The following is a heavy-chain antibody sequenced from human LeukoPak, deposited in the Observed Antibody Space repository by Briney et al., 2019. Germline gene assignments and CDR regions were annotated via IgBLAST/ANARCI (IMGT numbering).Heavy chain of an antibody. CDR1: GYTLTDHY. J-gene: IGHJ5*02. V-gene: IGHV1-2*02. CDR3: LTDGA. CDR2: INPKSVAT. Sequence: ASVKVSCKASGYTLTDHYMHWVRQAPGEGFEWMGWINPKSVATNCAQKFQDRVAMTRDTSINTAYMELRRLRSADTAIYYCLTDGACGQGTLVTVSS. D-gene: IGHD3-9*01.